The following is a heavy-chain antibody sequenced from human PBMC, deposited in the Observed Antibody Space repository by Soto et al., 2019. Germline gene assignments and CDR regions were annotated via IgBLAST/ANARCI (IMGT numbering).Heavy chain of an antibody. CDR2: IYYSGST. D-gene: IGHD3-9*01. CDR1: GGSISSYY. V-gene: IGHV4-59*08. J-gene: IGHJ4*02. Sequence: SQTLSLTCTVSGGSISSYYWSWIRQPPGKGLEWIGYIYYSGSTNYNPSLKSRVTISVDTSKNQFSLKLSSVTAADTAVYYCARLRVYYDILTGRFDYWGQGTLVTVSS. CDR3: ARLRVYYDILTGRFDY.